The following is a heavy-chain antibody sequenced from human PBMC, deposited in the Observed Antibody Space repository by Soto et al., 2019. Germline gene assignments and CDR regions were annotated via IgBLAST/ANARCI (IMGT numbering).Heavy chain of an antibody. Sequence: EVQLVESGGGLVQPGRSLRLSCAASGFTFDDYAMHWVRQAPGKGLEWVSGISWNSGSIGYADSVKGRFTISRDNAKNSLYLQMNSLRAEDTALYYCAKQGIAAPKVGYFDYWGQGTLVTVSS. D-gene: IGHD6-6*01. CDR1: GFTFDDYA. CDR3: AKQGIAAPKVGYFDY. V-gene: IGHV3-9*01. CDR2: ISWNSGSI. J-gene: IGHJ4*02.